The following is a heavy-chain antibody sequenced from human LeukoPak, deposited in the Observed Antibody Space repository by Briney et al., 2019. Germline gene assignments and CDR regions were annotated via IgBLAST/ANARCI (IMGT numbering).Heavy chain of an antibody. Sequence: SETLSLTCTVSGGSISSRSYYWGWIRRPPGKGLEWIGSIYYSESTYYNPSLRSRVTISVDTSKNQFSLKVSSVTAADTAVYYCARDKYGSGTGFDLWGQGTLVTVSS. CDR1: GGSISSRSYY. J-gene: IGHJ5*02. CDR3: ARDKYGSGTGFDL. CDR2: IYYSEST. D-gene: IGHD3-10*01. V-gene: IGHV4-39*07.